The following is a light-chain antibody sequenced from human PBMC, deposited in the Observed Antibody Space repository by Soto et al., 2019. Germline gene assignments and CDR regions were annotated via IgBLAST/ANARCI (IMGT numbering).Light chain of an antibody. J-gene: IGKJ4*01. CDR2: DAS. Sequence: EIVLTQSPATLSLSPGERAALSCRASQSVSSYLAWYQQNPGQAPRLLIYDASKRAPGIPARFTGSGSGTDFTLTIRSLEPEDFAVYVCQQRSVWPSTFGGGTKVE. CDR1: QSVSSY. V-gene: IGKV3-11*01. CDR3: QQRSVWPST.